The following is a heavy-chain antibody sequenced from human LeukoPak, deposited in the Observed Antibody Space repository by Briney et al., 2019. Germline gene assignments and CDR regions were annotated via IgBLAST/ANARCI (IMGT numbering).Heavy chain of an antibody. D-gene: IGHD1-1*01. V-gene: IGHV4-39*01. Sequence: SETLSLTCTVSGGSISSSSYYWGWIRQPPGKGLEYIGTTYYGGNTYYNPSLKSRVTISVDTSKNQFSLKLSSVTAADTAVYYCASLGWNGDYWGQGTLVTVSS. CDR1: GGSISSSSYY. CDR2: TYYGGNT. CDR3: ASLGWNGDY. J-gene: IGHJ4*02.